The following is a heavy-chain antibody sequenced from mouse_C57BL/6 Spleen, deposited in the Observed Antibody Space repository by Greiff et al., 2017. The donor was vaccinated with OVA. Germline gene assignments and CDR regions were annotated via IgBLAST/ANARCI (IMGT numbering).Heavy chain of an antibody. CDR1: GYTFTDHT. Sequence: VQLQESDAELVKPGASVKISCKVSGYTFTDHTIHWMKQRPEQGLEWIGYIYPRDGSTKYNEKFKGKATLTADKSSSTAYMQLNSLTSEDSAVYFCARYYYYGSSYLYAMDYWGQGTSVTVSS. CDR2: IYPRDGST. D-gene: IGHD1-1*01. V-gene: IGHV1-78*01. J-gene: IGHJ4*01. CDR3: ARYYYYGSSYLYAMDY.